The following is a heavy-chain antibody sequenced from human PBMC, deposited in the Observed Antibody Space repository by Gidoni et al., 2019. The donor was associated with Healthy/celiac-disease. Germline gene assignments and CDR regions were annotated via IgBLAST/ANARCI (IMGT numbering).Heavy chain of an antibody. Sequence: EVQLLESGGGLVQPGGSLRRSCAASGLTFSSYAMSWVRQAPGKGLEWVSAISGSGGSTYYADSVKGRFTISRDNSKNTLYLQMNSLRAEDTAVYYCAKGPYTVTQWDYYYYGMDVWGQGTTVTVSS. J-gene: IGHJ6*02. CDR2: ISGSGGST. D-gene: IGHD4-17*01. V-gene: IGHV3-23*01. CDR1: GLTFSSYA. CDR3: AKGPYTVTQWDYYYYGMDV.